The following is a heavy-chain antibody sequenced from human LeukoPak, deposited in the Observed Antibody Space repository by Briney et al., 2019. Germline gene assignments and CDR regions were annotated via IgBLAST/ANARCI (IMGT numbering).Heavy chain of an antibody. CDR3: ARDYGDYVNWFDP. CDR2: INPGGGST. V-gene: IGHV1-46*01. Sequence: ASVKLSCKASGYTFTTYYMHWVRQAPGRGLEWMGIINPGGGSTTYAQKFQGRVTMTRDTSTSTVYMELSSLRSEDTAVYYCARDYGDYVNWFDPWGQGTLVTVSS. CDR1: GYTFTTYY. J-gene: IGHJ5*02. D-gene: IGHD4-17*01.